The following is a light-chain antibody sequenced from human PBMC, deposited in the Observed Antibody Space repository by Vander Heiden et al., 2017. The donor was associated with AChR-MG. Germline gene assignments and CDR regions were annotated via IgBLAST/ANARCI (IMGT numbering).Light chain of an antibody. CDR3: MQDLQTLA. Sequence: DIVMTQSPLSLPVTPGEPASISCRSSQSLLHSNGDKPGQSPQLLIYLGSNRASGVPDRFSGSGSGTDFTLKISRVEAEDVGVYYCMQDLQTLAFGQGTKVEIK. V-gene: IGKV2-28*01. J-gene: IGKJ1*01. CDR1: QSLLHSNGD. CDR2: LGS.